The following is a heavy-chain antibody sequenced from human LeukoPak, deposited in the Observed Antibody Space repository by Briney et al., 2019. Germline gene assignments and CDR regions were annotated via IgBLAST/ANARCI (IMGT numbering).Heavy chain of an antibody. V-gene: IGHV3-9*01. CDR1: GFTFDDYA. D-gene: IGHD3-22*01. CDR3: AKDTGTMIVGRVPDAFDI. CDR2: ISWNSGSI. J-gene: IGHJ3*02. Sequence: PGRSLRPSCAASGFTFDDYAMHWVRQAPGKGLEWVSGISWNSGSIGYADSVKGRFTISRDNAKNSLYLQMNSLRAEDTALYYCAKDTGTMIVGRVPDAFDIWGQGTMVTVSS.